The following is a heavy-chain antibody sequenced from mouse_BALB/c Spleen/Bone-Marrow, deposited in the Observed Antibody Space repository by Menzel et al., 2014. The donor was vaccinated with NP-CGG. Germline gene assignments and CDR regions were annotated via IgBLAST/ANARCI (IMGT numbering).Heavy chain of an antibody. CDR2: IRSKSNNYAT. V-gene: IGHV10S3*01. J-gene: IGHJ3*01. Sequence: EVKLQESGGGLVQPKGSLKLSCAASGFTFNTNAMNWVRQAPGKGLEWVARIRSKSNNYATYYADSVKDRFTVSRDDSQSMLYLQMNSLKTEDSAMYYCVGERGNYVAWFAYWGQGTLVTVSA. CDR3: VGERGNYVAWFAY. D-gene: IGHD2-1*01. CDR1: GFTFNTNA.